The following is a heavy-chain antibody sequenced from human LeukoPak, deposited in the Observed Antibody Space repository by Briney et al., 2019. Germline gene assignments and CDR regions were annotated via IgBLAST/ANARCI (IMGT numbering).Heavy chain of an antibody. Sequence: GGSLRLSCAASGFTFSDHYMTWVRQAPGKGLEWLSYISGNSGDINYLDSVRGRFTISRDNAKNSLYLQMNSLRVEDTAVYYCTRDPRRLDYLGQGTLVTVSS. V-gene: IGHV3-11*05. CDR1: GFTFSDHY. J-gene: IGHJ4*02. CDR3: TRDPRRLDY. CDR2: ISGNSGDI.